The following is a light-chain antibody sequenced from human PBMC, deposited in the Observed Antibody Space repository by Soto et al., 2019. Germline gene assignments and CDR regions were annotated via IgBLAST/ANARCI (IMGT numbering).Light chain of an antibody. CDR2: EVS. V-gene: IGLV2-14*01. J-gene: IGLJ1*01. Sequence: QSVLTQPASVSGSPGQSITISCTGTSSDVGGYNYVSWYQQHPGKAPKLMIYEVSYRPSGISSRFSGSKSANTASLTISGLQTEDEADYYCSSYTTSNPRVFGTGTKVTVL. CDR3: SSYTTSNPRV. CDR1: SSDVGGYNY.